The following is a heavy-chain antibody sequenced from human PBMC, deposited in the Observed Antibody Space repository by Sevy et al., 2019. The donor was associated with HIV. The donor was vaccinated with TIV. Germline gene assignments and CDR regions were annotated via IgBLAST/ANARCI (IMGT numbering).Heavy chain of an antibody. Sequence: GGSLRLSCAGSGFTFSDAAIHWVRQASGKGLEWLGRIRGKANNYATAYAASVKDRSSISRNDLKDTAYLQMNSLRTEDAAMYYCSIYYDIRAFDSWGQGTQVTVSS. D-gene: IGHD3-22*01. J-gene: IGHJ4*02. CDR1: GFTFSDAA. V-gene: IGHV3-73*01. CDR3: SIYYDIRAFDS. CDR2: IRGKANNYAT.